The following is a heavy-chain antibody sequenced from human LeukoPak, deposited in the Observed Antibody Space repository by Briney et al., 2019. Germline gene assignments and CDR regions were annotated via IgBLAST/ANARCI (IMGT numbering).Heavy chain of an antibody. V-gene: IGHV1-18*01. J-gene: IGHJ4*02. CDR2: ISAYNGNT. Sequence: ASVNVSCKASGYTFTSYGISWVRQAPGQGLEWMGWISAYNGNTNYAQKLQGRVTMTTDTSTSTAYMELRSLRSDDTAVYYCARDRYSSSSGRNDYWGQGTLVTVSS. CDR1: GYTFTSYG. CDR3: ARDRYSSSSGRNDY. D-gene: IGHD6-6*01.